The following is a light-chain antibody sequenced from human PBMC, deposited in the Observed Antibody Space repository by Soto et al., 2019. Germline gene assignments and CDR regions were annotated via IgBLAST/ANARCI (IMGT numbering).Light chain of an antibody. CDR3: QQYNSYSMT. Sequence: DIQMTQSPSTLSASVGYRFTITCRASQSISTWLAWYQQKPGKAPKVLIFDASSLESGVPSRFSGSGSGTEFTLTISSLQPDDFATYYCQQYNSYSMTFGQGTTGDIK. CDR1: QSISTW. J-gene: IGKJ1*01. V-gene: IGKV1-5*01. CDR2: DAS.